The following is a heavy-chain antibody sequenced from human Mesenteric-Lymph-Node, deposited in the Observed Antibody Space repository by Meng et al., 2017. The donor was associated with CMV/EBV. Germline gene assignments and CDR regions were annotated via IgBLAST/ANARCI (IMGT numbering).Heavy chain of an antibody. CDR1: GFTFSDHY. CDR2: TRNKANSYTT. CDR3: ARASSSAWPFDY. Sequence: GESLKISCAASGFTFSDHYMDWVRQAPGKGLEWVGRTRNKANSYTTEYAASVKGRFTISRDDSKNSLYLQMNSLKTEDTAVYYCARASSSAWPFDYWGQGTLVTVSS. J-gene: IGHJ4*02. V-gene: IGHV3-72*01. D-gene: IGHD6-19*01.